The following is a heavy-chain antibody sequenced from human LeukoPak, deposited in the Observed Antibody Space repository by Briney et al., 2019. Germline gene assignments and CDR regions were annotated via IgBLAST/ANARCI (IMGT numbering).Heavy chain of an antibody. Sequence: GGSLRLSRAASGFSFSNYWMTWVRQAPGKGLEWVANIKQDGSEKHYVDSVKGRFTISRDNAKTSLYLQMNSLRAEDTALCYCARESRRYSSPDYWGQGTLVTVSS. CDR1: GFSFSNYW. CDR3: ARESRRYSSPDY. CDR2: IKQDGSEK. D-gene: IGHD5-18*01. J-gene: IGHJ4*02. V-gene: IGHV3-7*01.